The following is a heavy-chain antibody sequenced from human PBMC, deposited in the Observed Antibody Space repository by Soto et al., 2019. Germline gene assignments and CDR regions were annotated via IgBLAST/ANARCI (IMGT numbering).Heavy chain of an antibody. Sequence: GGSLRLSCAASGFICSSYDMSWVRQAPGKGLEWVSTILVDGRTFYVDSVKGRFTISRDSSQNTVYLQMNSLTAGDTALYYCAKASATGGGAFDICGQGTMVTVSS. J-gene: IGHJ3*02. CDR2: ILVDGRT. CDR1: GFICSSYD. V-gene: IGHV3-23*01. CDR3: AKASATGGGAFDI. D-gene: IGHD2-8*02.